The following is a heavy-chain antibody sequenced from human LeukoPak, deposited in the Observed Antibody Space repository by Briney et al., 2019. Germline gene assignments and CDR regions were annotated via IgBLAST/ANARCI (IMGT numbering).Heavy chain of an antibody. J-gene: IGHJ4*02. CDR3: ARGRGICGYYLFDY. CDR1: GVTFMSYW. CDR2: INSDGSST. Sequence: GSLRLSCASSGVTFMSYWMHWVRQAPGKGLVWVSRINSDGSSTSYADSVKGRFTISRDNDKNTLYLQMHSLRAEDTAVYYCARGRGICGYYLFDYWGQGTLVTVSS. D-gene: IGHD3-22*01. V-gene: IGHV3-74*01.